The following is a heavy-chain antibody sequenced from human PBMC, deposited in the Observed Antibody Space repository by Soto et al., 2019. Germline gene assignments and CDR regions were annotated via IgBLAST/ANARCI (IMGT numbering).Heavy chain of an antibody. J-gene: IGHJ6*02. V-gene: IGHV1-69*06. CDR1: GGTFSSYA. Sequence: SVKVSCKASGGTFSSYAISWVRQAPGQGLEWMGGIIPIFGTANYAQKFQGRVTITADKSTSTAYMELSSLRPEDTAVYYCARQLFWSGYYTGYYYYGMDVWGQGTTVTVS. CDR3: ARQLFWSGYYTGYYYYGMDV. CDR2: IIPIFGTA. D-gene: IGHD3-3*01.